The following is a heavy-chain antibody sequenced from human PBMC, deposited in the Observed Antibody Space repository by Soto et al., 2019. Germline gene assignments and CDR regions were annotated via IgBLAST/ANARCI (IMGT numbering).Heavy chain of an antibody. D-gene: IGHD3-10*01. Sequence: GGSLRLSCAASGFTFSSYGMHWVRQAPGKGLEWVAVIWYDGSNKYYADSVKGRFTISRDNSKNTLYLQMNSLRAEDTAVYYCARDLQGLLWFGEKDWFDPWGQGTLVTVSS. J-gene: IGHJ5*02. CDR1: GFTFSSYG. V-gene: IGHV3-33*01. CDR3: ARDLQGLLWFGEKDWFDP. CDR2: IWYDGSNK.